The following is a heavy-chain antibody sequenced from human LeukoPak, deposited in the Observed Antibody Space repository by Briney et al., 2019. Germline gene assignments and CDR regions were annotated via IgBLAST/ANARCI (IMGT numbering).Heavy chain of an antibody. D-gene: IGHD6-19*01. V-gene: IGHV3-7*01. CDR3: ARDIDELAVAGTVLYY. Sequence: PGGSLRLSCAASGFTFSSYWMSWVRQAPGKGLEWVANIKQDGSEKYYVDSVKGRFTISRDNAKNSLYLQMNSLRAEDTAVYYCARDIDELAVAGTVLYYWGQGTLVTVSS. CDR1: GFTFSSYW. CDR2: IKQDGSEK. J-gene: IGHJ4*02.